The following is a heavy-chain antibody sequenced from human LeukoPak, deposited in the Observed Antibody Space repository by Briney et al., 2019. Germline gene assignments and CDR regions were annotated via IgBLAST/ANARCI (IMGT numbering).Heavy chain of an antibody. CDR2: INTNTGNP. CDR1: GYTFTSYA. V-gene: IGHV7-4-1*02. J-gene: IGHJ5*02. D-gene: IGHD3-22*01. CDR3: ARTSITMIVVVSNNWFDP. Sequence: ASVKVSCKASGYTFTSYAMNWVRQAPGQGLEWMGWINTNTGNPTYAQGFTGRFVFSLDTSVSTAYLQISSLKAEDTAVYYCARTSITMIVVVSNNWFDPWGQGTLVTVSS.